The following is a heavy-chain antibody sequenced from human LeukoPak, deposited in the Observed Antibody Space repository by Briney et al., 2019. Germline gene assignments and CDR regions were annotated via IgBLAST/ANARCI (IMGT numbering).Heavy chain of an antibody. J-gene: IGHJ4*02. V-gene: IGHV4-39*07. CDR2: IYYSGSA. D-gene: IGHD3-10*01. CDR1: GGSMSSSSYY. Sequence: PSETLSLTCNVSGGSMSSSSYYWAWIRQSPGKGLEWIGSIYYSGSANYNPSLKSRVTISVDTSKNQFSLKLSSVTAADTAVYYCARLYGSGSSLYFDYWGQGTLVTVSS. CDR3: ARLYGSGSSLYFDY.